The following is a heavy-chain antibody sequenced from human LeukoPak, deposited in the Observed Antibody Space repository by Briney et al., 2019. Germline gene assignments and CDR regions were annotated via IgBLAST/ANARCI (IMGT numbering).Heavy chain of an antibody. D-gene: IGHD5-24*01. Sequence: ASVKVSCKASGYTFGNYGVNWVRQAPGQGLEWMGWISAYSGNTKYSKKFEGRVTMTTDTSTSTAYMELRSLRSDDTAVYFCARSGDNWYGYFDYWGQGALVTVSS. V-gene: IGHV1-18*01. CDR2: ISAYSGNT. CDR1: GYTFGNYG. J-gene: IGHJ4*02. CDR3: ARSGDNWYGYFDY.